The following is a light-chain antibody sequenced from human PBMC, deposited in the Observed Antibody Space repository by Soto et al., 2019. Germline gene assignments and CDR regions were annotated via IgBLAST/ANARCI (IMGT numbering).Light chain of an antibody. CDR2: GNS. CDR1: SSNIGAGYD. V-gene: IGLV1-40*01. Sequence: QSVLTQPPSVSGAPGQRVTISCTGSSSNIGAGYDVHWYQQLPGTAPKLLIYGNSNRPSGVPERFSGSKSGTSASLAITALQAEVEADYYSQYYDSSLCGWVFGGGT. J-gene: IGLJ3*02. CDR3: QYYDSSLCGWV.